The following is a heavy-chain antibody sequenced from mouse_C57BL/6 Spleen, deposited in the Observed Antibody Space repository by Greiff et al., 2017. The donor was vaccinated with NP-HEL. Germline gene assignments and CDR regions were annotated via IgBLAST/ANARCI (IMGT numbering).Heavy chain of an antibody. CDR2: IDPSDSET. CDR1: GYTFTSYW. Sequence: VQLQQPGAELVRPGSSVKLSCKASGYTFTSYWMHWVKQRPIQGLEWIGNIDPSDSETHYNQKFKDKATLTVDKSSSTAYMQLSSLTSEDSAVYYCARYYRNFYAMDYWGQGTSVTVSS. J-gene: IGHJ4*01. V-gene: IGHV1-52*01. CDR3: ARYYRNFYAMDY. D-gene: IGHD2-1*01.